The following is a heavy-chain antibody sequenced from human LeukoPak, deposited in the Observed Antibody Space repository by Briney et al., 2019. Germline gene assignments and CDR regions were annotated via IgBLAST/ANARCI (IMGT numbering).Heavy chain of an antibody. CDR2: VNPQGSAT. J-gene: IGHJ4*02. V-gene: IGHV3-74*03. CDR3: ARARWSSTGWFLGY. CDR1: GFTFSTYW. D-gene: IGHD6-19*01. Sequence: GESLRLSCAASGFTFSTYWMHWVRQAPGKGLVWASRVNPQGSATTYTDSVKGRFTISRDNAKDVLHLQMDNLRAEDTAVYYCARARWSSTGWFLGYWGQGTLVTVSS.